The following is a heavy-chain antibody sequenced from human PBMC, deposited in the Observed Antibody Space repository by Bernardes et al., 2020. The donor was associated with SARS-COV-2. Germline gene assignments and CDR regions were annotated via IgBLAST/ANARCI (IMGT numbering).Heavy chain of an antibody. CDR1: GFSFSSNT. V-gene: IGHV3-21*01. CDR2: ISGDSTNI. Sequence: GGSLRLSCVGSGFSFSSNTMDWFRQAPGKGLEWVSSISGDSTNIFYADSVKGRFTISRDNTKNSLYLQMNSLRAEDTAVYYCTRDIPFSGTYWGKGTLVTVSS. D-gene: IGHD1-26*01. CDR3: TRDIPFSGTY. J-gene: IGHJ4*02.